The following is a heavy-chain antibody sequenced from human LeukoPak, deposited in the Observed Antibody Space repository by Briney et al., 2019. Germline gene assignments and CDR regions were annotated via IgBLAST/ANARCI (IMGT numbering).Heavy chain of an antibody. CDR2: MNPNSGNT. CDR3: ARLIAVAGTFDY. J-gene: IGHJ4*02. CDR1: GCTFTSYD. V-gene: IGHV1-8*01. Sequence: ASVKVSCKASGCTFTSYDINWVRQATGQGLEWMGWMNPNSGNTGYAQKFQGRVTMTRNTSISTAYMELSSLRSEDTAVYYCARLIAVAGTFDYWGQGTLVTVSS. D-gene: IGHD6-19*01.